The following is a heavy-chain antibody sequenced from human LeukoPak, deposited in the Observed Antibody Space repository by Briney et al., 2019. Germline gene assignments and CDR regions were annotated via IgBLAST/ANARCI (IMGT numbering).Heavy chain of an antibody. D-gene: IGHD3-3*01. V-gene: IGHV4-34*01. Sequence: PSETLSLTCAVYGGSFSGYYWSWIRQPPGKGLEWIGEINHSGSTNYNPSLKSRVTMSVDTSKNQFSLKLSSVTAADTAVYYCARDPDYESYDFWSGYSVELGFDPWGQGTLVTVSS. J-gene: IGHJ5*02. CDR2: INHSGST. CDR3: ARDPDYESYDFWSGYSVELGFDP. CDR1: GGSFSGYY.